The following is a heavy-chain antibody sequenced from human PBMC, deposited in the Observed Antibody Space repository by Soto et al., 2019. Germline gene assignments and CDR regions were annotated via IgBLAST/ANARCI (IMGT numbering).Heavy chain of an antibody. J-gene: IGHJ4*02. Sequence: GGSLRLSCAASGFPFSSYVFHWVRQAPGKGLEWVAVVSFDGTNNYYAESVRGRFTISRDNSKNTVYLQMNSLRVEDPALYSSARVHGYSSSWYFFDYWGQGALVIGSS. D-gene: IGHD6-13*01. CDR2: VSFDGTNN. CDR1: GFPFSSYV. V-gene: IGHV3-30*03. CDR3: ARVHGYSSSWYFFDY.